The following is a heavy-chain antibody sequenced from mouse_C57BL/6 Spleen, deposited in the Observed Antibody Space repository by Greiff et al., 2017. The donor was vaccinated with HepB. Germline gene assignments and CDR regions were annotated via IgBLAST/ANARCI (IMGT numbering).Heavy chain of an antibody. V-gene: IGHV1-64*01. Sequence: VQLQQPGAELVKPGASVKLSCKASGYTFTSYWMHWVKQRPGQGLEWIGMIHPNSGSTNYNEKFKSKATLTVDKSSSTAYMQLSSLTSEDSAVYYCARDYYGSSLYFDYWGQGTTLTVSS. D-gene: IGHD1-1*01. CDR1: GYTFTSYW. CDR2: IHPNSGST. CDR3: ARDYYGSSLYFDY. J-gene: IGHJ2*01.